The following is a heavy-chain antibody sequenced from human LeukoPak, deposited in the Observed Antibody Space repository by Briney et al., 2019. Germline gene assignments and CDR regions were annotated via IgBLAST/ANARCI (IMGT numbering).Heavy chain of an antibody. D-gene: IGHD3-10*01. CDR3: ARDPAGNYMVRGVLYYFDY. CDR1: GFTVSSNY. V-gene: IGHV3-48*04. Sequence: PGGSLRLSCAASGFTVSSNYMSWVRQAPGKGLEWVSYISSSSSTIYYADSVKGRFTISRDNAKNSLYLQMNSLRAEDTAVYYCARDPAGNYMVRGVLYYFDYWGQGTLVTVSS. J-gene: IGHJ4*02. CDR2: ISSSSSTI.